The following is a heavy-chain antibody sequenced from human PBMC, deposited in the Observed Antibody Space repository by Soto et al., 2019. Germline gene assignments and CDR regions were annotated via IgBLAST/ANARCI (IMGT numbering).Heavy chain of an antibody. Sequence: GGSLRLSCAASGFTFSSYWMSWVRQAPGKGLEWVANIKQDGSEKYYVDSVKGRFTISRDNAKNSLYLQMNSLRAEDTAVYYCARGGRFKGPDYGMDVWGQGTTVTVSS. CDR2: IKQDGSEK. CDR3: ARGGRFKGPDYGMDV. J-gene: IGHJ6*02. D-gene: IGHD3-3*01. CDR1: GFTFSSYW. V-gene: IGHV3-7*05.